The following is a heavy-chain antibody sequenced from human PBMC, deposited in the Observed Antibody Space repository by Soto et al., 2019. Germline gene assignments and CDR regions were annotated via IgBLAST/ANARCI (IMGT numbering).Heavy chain of an antibody. Sequence: SETLSLTCAVSGGSISSGGYSWSWFRQPPGKGLEWIGYIYHNRNTYYNPSLKSRVTISVDRSKNQFSLKLSSVTAADTAMYYCARVPSPWGQGTLVTISS. CDR1: GGSISSGGYS. J-gene: IGHJ5*02. V-gene: IGHV4-30-2*01. CDR3: ARVPSP. CDR2: IYHNRNT.